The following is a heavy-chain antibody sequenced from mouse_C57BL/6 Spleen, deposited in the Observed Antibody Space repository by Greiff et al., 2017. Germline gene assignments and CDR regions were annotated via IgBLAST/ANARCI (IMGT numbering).Heavy chain of an antibody. J-gene: IGHJ1*03. CDR1: GYTFTDYN. Sequence: VQLQQSGPELVKPGASVKMSCKASGYTFTDYNMHWVKQSHGKSLEWIGYINPNTGGTSYNQKFKGKATLTVNKSSSTAYMALRSLTSEASAVYYCARLPWLLRDWYFDVWGTGTTVTVSS. CDR2: INPNTGGT. V-gene: IGHV1-22*01. CDR3: ARLPWLLRDWYFDV. D-gene: IGHD2-3*01.